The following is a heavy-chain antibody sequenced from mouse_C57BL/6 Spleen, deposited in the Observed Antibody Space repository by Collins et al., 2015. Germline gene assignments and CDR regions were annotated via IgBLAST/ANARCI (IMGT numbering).Heavy chain of an antibody. CDR2: INPSNGRT. Sequence: QVQLQQPGAELVKPGASVKLSCKASGYTFTSYWMHWVKQRPGQGLEWIGEINPSNGRTNYNEKFKSKATLTVDKSSSTAYMQLSSLTSEDSAVYYCARWGYDYVYAMDYWGQGTSVTVSS. CDR3: ARWGYDYVYAMDY. V-gene: IGHV1S81*02. J-gene: IGHJ4*01. CDR1: GYTFTSYW. D-gene: IGHD2-4*01.